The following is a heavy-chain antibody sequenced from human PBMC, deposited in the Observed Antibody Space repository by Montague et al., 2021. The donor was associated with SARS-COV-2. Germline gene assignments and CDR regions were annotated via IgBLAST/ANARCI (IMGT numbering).Heavy chain of an antibody. J-gene: IGHJ2*01. Sequence: SETLSLTCAVYGGSFSGYYWSWIRQPPGKGLEWIGEINHSGSTNYNPSLKSRVTISVDTSKNQFSLKLSSVTAADTAAYYCARPRRPYCSSTSCPNWYFDLWGRGTLVTVSS. CDR1: GGSFSGYY. D-gene: IGHD2-2*01. CDR2: INHSGST. V-gene: IGHV4-34*01. CDR3: ARPRRPYCSSTSCPNWYFDL.